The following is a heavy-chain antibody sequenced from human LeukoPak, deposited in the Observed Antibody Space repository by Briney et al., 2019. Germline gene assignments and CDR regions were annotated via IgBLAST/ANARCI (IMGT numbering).Heavy chain of an antibody. D-gene: IGHD6-25*01. CDR2: IHTDGSYA. CDR1: GFTFSNYW. CDR3: ARPKFSDYYYYMDV. Sequence: GGSLRLSCAASGFTFSNYWMHWVRQAPGKGLVWVSCIHTDGSYAAYADSVKGRFTISRDNAKNTVFLQMNSLTAEDTAVYYCARPKFSDYYYYMDVWGRGTTVTVSS. J-gene: IGHJ6*03. V-gene: IGHV3-74*01.